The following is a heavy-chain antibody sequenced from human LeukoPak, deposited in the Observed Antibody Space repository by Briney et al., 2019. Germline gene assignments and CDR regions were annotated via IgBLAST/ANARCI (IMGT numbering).Heavy chain of an antibody. CDR3: AKDVGGSNVKLVATPKFGYYFYGMDV. CDR2: ISWNSGRI. D-gene: IGHD5-12*01. CDR1: GFTFDDYA. Sequence: GGSLRPSCAASGFTFDDYAMHWVRQAPGKGLEWVSGISWNSGRIGYADSVKGRFTISRDNAKNSLYLQMNSLRAEDTALYYCAKDVGGSNVKLVATPKFGYYFYGMDVWGQGTTVTVSS. J-gene: IGHJ6*02. V-gene: IGHV3-9*01.